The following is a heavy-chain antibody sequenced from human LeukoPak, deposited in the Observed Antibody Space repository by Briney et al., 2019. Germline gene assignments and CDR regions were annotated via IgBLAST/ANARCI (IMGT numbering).Heavy chain of an antibody. CDR2: IYYSGST. D-gene: IGHD2-2*01. J-gene: IGHJ4*02. Sequence: SETLSLTCTVSGGSISSYYWSWIRQPPGKGLEWIGYIYYSGSTNYNPSLKSRVTMSVDTSKNQFSLKLSSVTAADTAVYYCARDCSSTSCYGTFDYWGQGTLVTVSS. V-gene: IGHV4-59*01. CDR1: GGSISSYY. CDR3: ARDCSSTSCYGTFDY.